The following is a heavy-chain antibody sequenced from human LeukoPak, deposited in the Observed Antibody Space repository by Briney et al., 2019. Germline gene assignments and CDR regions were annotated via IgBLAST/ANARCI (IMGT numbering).Heavy chain of an antibody. CDR1: GGSISSSSYY. Sequence: SETLSLTCTVSGGSISSSSYYWGWIRQPPGKGLEWIGSIYYSGSTYYNPSLKSRVTISVDTSKNQFSLKLSSVTAADTAVYYCARYGSGSYYGPVYWGQGTLVTSPQ. CDR2: IYYSGST. CDR3: ARYGSGSYYGPVY. J-gene: IGHJ4*02. D-gene: IGHD3-10*01. V-gene: IGHV4-39*07.